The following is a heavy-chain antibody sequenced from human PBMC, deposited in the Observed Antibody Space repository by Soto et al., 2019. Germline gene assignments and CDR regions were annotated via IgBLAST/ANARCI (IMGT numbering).Heavy chain of an antibody. J-gene: IGHJ4*02. V-gene: IGHV1-18*01. CDR1: GYTFTSYG. CDR3: ARDLALYSGYGPGPGY. Sequence: GASVKVSCKASGYTFTSYGISWVRQAPGQGLEWMGWISAYNGNTNYAQKLQGRVTMTTDTSTSTAYMELRSLRSDDTAVYYCARDLALYSGYGPGPGYWGQGTLVTVSS. CDR2: ISAYNGNT. D-gene: IGHD5-12*01.